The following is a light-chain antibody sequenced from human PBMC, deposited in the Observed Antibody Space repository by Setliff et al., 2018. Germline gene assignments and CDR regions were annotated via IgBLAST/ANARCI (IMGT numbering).Light chain of an antibody. Sequence: LTQPASVSGSPGQSITISCTGTTSDVGGYNYVSWYQQHPGKAPKLMIYDVTNRPSGVSNRFSGSKSGNTASLTISGLQAEDEADYYCTSYTSTFNYVFGTGTKVTVL. J-gene: IGLJ1*01. CDR1: TSDVGGYNY. CDR3: TSYTSTFNYV. CDR2: DVT. V-gene: IGLV2-14*01.